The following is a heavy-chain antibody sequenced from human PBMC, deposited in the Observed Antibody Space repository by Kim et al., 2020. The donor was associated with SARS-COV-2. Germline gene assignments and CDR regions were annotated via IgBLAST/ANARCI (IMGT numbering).Heavy chain of an antibody. V-gene: IGHV3-23*03. CDR3: AKDSSYGGNVGDY. CDR1: GFTFSSYA. CDR2: IYSGGSST. Sequence: GGSLRLSCAASGFTFSSYAMSWVRQAPGKGLEWVSVIYSGGSSTYYADSVKGRFTISRDNSKNTLYLQMNSLRAEDTAVYYCAKDSSYGGNVGDYWGQGTLVTVSS. D-gene: IGHD4-17*01. J-gene: IGHJ4*02.